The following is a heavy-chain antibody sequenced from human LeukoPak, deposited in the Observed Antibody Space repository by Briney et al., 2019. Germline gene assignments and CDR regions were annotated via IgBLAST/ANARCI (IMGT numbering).Heavy chain of an antibody. V-gene: IGHV1-69*06. Sequence: SVKVSCKASGDSFDNSIISWVRQVPGQGFEYMGGILPMIDTPNYAQKFQGRVTISADKFTATAYLELSTLRSEDTAVYYCARDDDSRYLFHYWGQGTLVTVSS. CDR3: ARDDDSRYLFHY. D-gene: IGHD3-22*01. CDR2: ILPMIDTP. J-gene: IGHJ4*02. CDR1: GDSFDNSI.